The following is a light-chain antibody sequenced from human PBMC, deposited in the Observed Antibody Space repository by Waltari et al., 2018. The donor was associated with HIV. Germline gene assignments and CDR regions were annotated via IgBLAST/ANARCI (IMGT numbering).Light chain of an antibody. CDR1: SSNIGNNY. CDR3: QSYDNRGFRV. CDR2: RNN. Sequence: QSVLTQPPSASGTPGQRVTISCSGSSSNIGNNYVYWYQQLSGTAPKLLIYRNNQRPSGVPDRFSGSKSGTSASLAISGLRSEDEADYFCQSYDNRGFRVFGGGTRLTVL. J-gene: IGLJ3*02. V-gene: IGLV1-47*01.